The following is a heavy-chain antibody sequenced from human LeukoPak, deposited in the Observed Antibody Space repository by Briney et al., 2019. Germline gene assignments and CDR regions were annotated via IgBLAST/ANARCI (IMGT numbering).Heavy chain of an antibody. J-gene: IGHJ4*02. Sequence: PGGPLRLSCAASGFTFNSYSMNWVRQAPGKGLEWVSSISNSSSYIYYAHSEKARFTISRDNPKLSVYMQMNSLRAEDTAVYYCATFYYDSSGYGGYYFDYWGQGTLVTVSS. D-gene: IGHD3-22*01. CDR2: ISNSSSYI. CDR1: GFTFNSYS. CDR3: ATFYYDSSGYGGYYFDY. V-gene: IGHV3-21*01.